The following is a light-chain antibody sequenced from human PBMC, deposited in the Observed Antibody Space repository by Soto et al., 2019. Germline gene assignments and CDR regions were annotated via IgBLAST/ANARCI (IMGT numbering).Light chain of an antibody. Sequence: VHMTHSPSTLSASVVYRVTITFLASQIISIWLALYQQKPGKAPNLLIYDASSFESWVPSRFIGSGSGTEITLTISSLQPDDFATYYCQQYNSYSWTFGQGTKV. V-gene: IGKV1-5*01. CDR1: QIISIW. J-gene: IGKJ1*01. CDR3: QQYNSYSWT. CDR2: DAS.